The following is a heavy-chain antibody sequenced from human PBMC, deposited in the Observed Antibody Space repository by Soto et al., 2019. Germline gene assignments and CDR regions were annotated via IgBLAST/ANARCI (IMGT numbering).Heavy chain of an antibody. CDR1: GFTFSSYA. CDR3: AKFMPSSPLKAGDFVVVPAARDQGYYYYGMDV. CDR2: ISGSGGST. Sequence: GGSLRLSCAASGFTFSSYAMSWVRQAPGKGLEWVSAISGSGGSTYYADSLKGRFTISRDNSKNTLYLQMNSLRAEDTALYYCAKFMPSSPLKAGDFVVVPAARDQGYYYYGMDVWGQGTTVTVSS. D-gene: IGHD2-2*01. J-gene: IGHJ6*02. V-gene: IGHV3-23*01.